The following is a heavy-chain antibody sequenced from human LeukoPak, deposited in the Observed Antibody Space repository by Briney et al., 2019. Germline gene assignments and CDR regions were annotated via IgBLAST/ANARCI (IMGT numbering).Heavy chain of an antibody. Sequence: ASVKDSCKASGYTFTSYYMHWVRQAPGQGLEWMGIINPSGGSTSYAQKFQGRVTMTRDMSTSTVYVELSSLRSEDTAVYYCARTYYYDSKWDYWGQGTLVTVSS. CDR2: INPSGGST. CDR1: GYTFTSYY. CDR3: ARTYYYDSKWDY. V-gene: IGHV1-46*01. D-gene: IGHD3-22*01. J-gene: IGHJ4*02.